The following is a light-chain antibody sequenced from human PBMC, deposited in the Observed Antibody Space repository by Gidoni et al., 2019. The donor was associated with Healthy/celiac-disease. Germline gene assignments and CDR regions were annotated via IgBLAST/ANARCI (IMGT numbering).Light chain of an antibody. CDR1: QSVSSN. CDR2: GAS. V-gene: IGKV3-15*01. Sequence: IVMTQSPATLSVSPGERATLPCRASQSVSSNLSRYQQKPGQAPRLLINGASTRATGIPARFSGSGSGTEFTLTISSLQSEDFAVYYCQQYNNWLRGFTFGPGTKVEIK. CDR3: QQYNNWLRGFT. J-gene: IGKJ3*01.